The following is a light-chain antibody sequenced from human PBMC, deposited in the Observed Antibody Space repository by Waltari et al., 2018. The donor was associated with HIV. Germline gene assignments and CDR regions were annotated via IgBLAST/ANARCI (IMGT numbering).Light chain of an antibody. Sequence: SYVLTQAPSVSVAPGQTASISCGGDKIGTKSVHWYQQKPGQAPVLVVYDDSDRPSGIPTRFSGFNSGNTATLTISRVEAGDEADYDCQVWHSKSDHVVCGGGTKVTVL. CDR1: KIGTKS. CDR2: DDS. V-gene: IGLV3-21*02. J-gene: IGLJ2*01. CDR3: QVWHSKSDHVV.